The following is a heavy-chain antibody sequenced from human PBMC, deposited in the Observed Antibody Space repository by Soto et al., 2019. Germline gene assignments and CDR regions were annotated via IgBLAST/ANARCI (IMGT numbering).Heavy chain of an antibody. CDR2: ISYDGDNE. Sequence: GGSLRLSCAASGFTFSSYGMHWVRQAPGKGLEWVAIISYDGDNEYYADSVKGRLTISRDNSKNTLYLQMNSLRAEDTAVYYCAKSKLPHYYYYDMDVWGQGTTVPVSS. D-gene: IGHD4-4*01. J-gene: IGHJ6*02. CDR3: AKSKLPHYYYYDMDV. V-gene: IGHV3-30*18. CDR1: GFTFSSYG.